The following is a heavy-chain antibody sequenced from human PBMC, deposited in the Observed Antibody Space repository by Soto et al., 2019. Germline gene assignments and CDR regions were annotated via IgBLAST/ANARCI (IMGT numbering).Heavy chain of an antibody. CDR1: GGSISSSSYY. CDR3: ARHDIVVVPAATPRGNWFDP. V-gene: IGHV4-39*01. J-gene: IGHJ5*02. D-gene: IGHD2-2*02. Sequence: SETLSLTCTVSGGSISSSSYYWGWIRQPPGEGIEWIGSIYYSGSTYYNPSLKNRVTISVDTSKNQFSMKLSSVTAADTAVYYCARHDIVVVPAATPRGNWFDPWGQGTLVTVSS. CDR2: IYYSGST.